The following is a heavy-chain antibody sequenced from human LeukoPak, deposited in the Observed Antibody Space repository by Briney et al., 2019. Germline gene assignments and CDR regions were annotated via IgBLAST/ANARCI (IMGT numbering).Heavy chain of an antibody. J-gene: IGHJ4*02. Sequence: SETLSLTCTVSGGSISSGDYDWSWIRQPPGKGLEWVGYIYYSGSTYYNPSLKSRVTISVDTSKNQFSLQLSSVTAADTAVYYCVREGASEFGGKGLDYWGQGTLVTVSS. CDR1: GGSISSGDYD. D-gene: IGHD3-10*01. CDR2: IYYSGST. V-gene: IGHV4-30-4*01. CDR3: VREGASEFGGKGLDY.